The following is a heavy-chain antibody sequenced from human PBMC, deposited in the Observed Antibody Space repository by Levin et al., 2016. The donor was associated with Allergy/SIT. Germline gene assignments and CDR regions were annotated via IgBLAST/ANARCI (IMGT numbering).Heavy chain of an antibody. D-gene: IGHD5-18*01. J-gene: IGHJ4*02. CDR2: IVVGSGNT. Sequence: SVKVSCKASGFTFTSSAVQWVRQARGQRLEWIGWIVVGSGNTNYAQKFQERVTITRDMSTSTAYMELSSLRSEDTAVYYCAADLRGYSYGPPGYWGQGTLVTVSS. CDR3: AADLRGYSYGPPGY. V-gene: IGHV1-58*01. CDR1: GFTFTSSA.